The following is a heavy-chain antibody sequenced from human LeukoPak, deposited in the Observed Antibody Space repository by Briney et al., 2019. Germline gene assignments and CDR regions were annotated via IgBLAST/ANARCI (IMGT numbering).Heavy chain of an antibody. Sequence: GGPLRLSCAASGFTFSSYSMNWVRQAPAKGMEWVAVISSDGSYKYYADPVKGRFTISRDNSKNTLYLQMNSLRAEDTAVYYCAKDGAGSQSYCSSTSCYVDYWGQGTLVAVSS. D-gene: IGHD2-2*01. CDR1: GFTFSSYS. V-gene: IGHV3-30*18. CDR2: ISSDGSYK. CDR3: AKDGAGSQSYCSSTSCYVDY. J-gene: IGHJ4*02.